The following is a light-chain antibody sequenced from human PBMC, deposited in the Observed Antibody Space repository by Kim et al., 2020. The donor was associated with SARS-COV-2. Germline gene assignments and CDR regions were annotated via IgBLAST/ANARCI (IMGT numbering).Light chain of an antibody. Sequence: EIVLTQSPGPLSLSPGERATLSCRASQSVSSSYLAWYQQKPGQAPRLLIYRASSRATGIPDRFSGSGSGTDFTLTISRLEPEDFAVYYCQQYDNSRTFGQGTKVDIK. V-gene: IGKV3-20*01. CDR3: QQYDNSRT. CDR1: QSVSSSY. CDR2: RAS. J-gene: IGKJ1*01.